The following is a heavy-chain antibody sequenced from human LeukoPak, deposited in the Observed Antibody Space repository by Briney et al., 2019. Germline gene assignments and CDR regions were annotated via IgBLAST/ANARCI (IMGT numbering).Heavy chain of an antibody. CDR1: GGSIGSGGYY. D-gene: IGHD2-2*02. CDR3: ARGPFIVVVPAAISD. J-gene: IGHJ4*02. CDR2: IYYSGST. Sequence: SQTLSLTCTVSGGSIGSGGYYWSWIRQHPGKGLEWIGYIYYSGSTYYNPSLKSRVTISVDTSKNQFSLKLSSVTAADTAVYYCARGPFIVVVPAAISDWGQGTLVTVSS. V-gene: IGHV4-31*03.